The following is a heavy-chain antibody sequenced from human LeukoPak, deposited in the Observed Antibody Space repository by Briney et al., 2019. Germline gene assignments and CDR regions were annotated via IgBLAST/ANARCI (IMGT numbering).Heavy chain of an antibody. CDR1: GYTFTSYD. CDR2: MNPNSGNT. V-gene: IGHV1-8*01. D-gene: IGHD6-19*01. Sequence: ASVKVSCKASGYTFTSYDINWVRQATGQGLEWMGWMNPNSGNTGYAQKFQGRVTMTRNTSISPAYMELSSLRSEDTAVYYCARGLPQWLVRKNAFDIWGQGTMVTVSS. CDR3: ARGLPQWLVRKNAFDI. J-gene: IGHJ3*02.